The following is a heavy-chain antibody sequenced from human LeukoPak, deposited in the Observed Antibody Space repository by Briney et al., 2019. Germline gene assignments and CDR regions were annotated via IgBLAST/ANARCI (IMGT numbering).Heavy chain of an antibody. D-gene: IGHD5-12*01. CDR2: IYSGGST. CDR3: AREGPQSSGYDSHYYYGMDV. V-gene: IGHV3-53*04. J-gene: IGHJ6*02. CDR1: GFTVSSNY. Sequence: GGSLRLSCAASGFTVSSNYMSWVRQAPGKGLEWVSVIYSGGSTYYADSVKGRFTISRHNSKNTLYLQMNSLRAEDTAVYYCAREGPQSSGYDSHYYYGMDVWGQGTTVTVSS.